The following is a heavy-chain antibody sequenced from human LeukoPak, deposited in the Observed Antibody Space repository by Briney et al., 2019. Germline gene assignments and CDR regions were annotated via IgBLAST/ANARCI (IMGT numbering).Heavy chain of an antibody. V-gene: IGHV5-51*01. Sequence: GESLKISCKGSGYSFTSYWVGWVRQMPGKGLEWMGIIYPGDSGTRYSPSFQGQVTFSADKSISTAYLQWSSLKASDTAMYYCARQGGFYDNRGYNDAFDIWGQGTVVTVSS. CDR1: GYSFTSYW. J-gene: IGHJ3*02. D-gene: IGHD3-22*01. CDR2: IYPGDSGT. CDR3: ARQGGFYDNRGYNDAFDI.